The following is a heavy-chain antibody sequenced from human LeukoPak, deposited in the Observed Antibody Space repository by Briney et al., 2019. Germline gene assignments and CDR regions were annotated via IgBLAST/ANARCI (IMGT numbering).Heavy chain of an antibody. Sequence: SETLSLTCTVSGGSISSSSYYWGWIRQPPGKGLEWIGTIYYTGSTYYNPSLKSRVTISVATSKNQFSLKLSSVTAADTAVYYCARHQYSYGSVAFDPWGQGTLVNVSS. D-gene: IGHD3-10*01. CDR3: ARHQYSYGSVAFDP. J-gene: IGHJ5*02. V-gene: IGHV4-39*01. CDR1: GGSISSSSYY. CDR2: IYYTGST.